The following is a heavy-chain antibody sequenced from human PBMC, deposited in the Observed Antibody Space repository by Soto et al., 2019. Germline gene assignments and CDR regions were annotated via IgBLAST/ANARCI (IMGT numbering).Heavy chain of an antibody. J-gene: IGHJ4*01. CDR3: ARPSSGWIYYFDY. CDR1: CTLTVYV. CDR2: INAGNGNT. Sequence: CTLTVYVTVGVGPAPGQRLEWMGWINAGNGNTKYSQKFQGRVTITRDTSASTAYMELSSLRSEDTAVYYCARPSSGWIYYFDYWRQGTPVNVSS. D-gene: IGHD6-19*01. V-gene: IGHV1-3*01.